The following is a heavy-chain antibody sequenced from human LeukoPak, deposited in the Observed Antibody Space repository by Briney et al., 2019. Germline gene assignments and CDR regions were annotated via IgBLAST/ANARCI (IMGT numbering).Heavy chain of an antibody. Sequence: HAGGSLRLSCAASGFTFNNYAMTWVRQAPGKGLEWVSVVSGSGDNTNYADSVKGRFTISRDNSKNTLFLQMNSLRTEDTAVYFCARWGNDYSQFDSWGQGTLVTV. V-gene: IGHV3-23*01. CDR2: VSGSGDNT. J-gene: IGHJ4*02. D-gene: IGHD4-11*01. CDR3: ARWGNDYSQFDS. CDR1: GFTFNNYA.